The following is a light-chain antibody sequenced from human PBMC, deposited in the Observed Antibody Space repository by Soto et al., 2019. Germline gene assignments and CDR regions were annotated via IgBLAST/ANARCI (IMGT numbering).Light chain of an antibody. V-gene: IGLV2-14*01. CDR3: ASYTSSATYV. CDR1: SCDVGGYNY. Sequence: VLTQPASVSGSPGQSITISCTGTSCDVGGYNYVSWYQQHPGKAPKLMIYDVTNRPSGVSSRFSGSKSGNTASLTISGLQAEDEADYYCASYTSSATYVIGTGTKVTVL. CDR2: DVT. J-gene: IGLJ1*01.